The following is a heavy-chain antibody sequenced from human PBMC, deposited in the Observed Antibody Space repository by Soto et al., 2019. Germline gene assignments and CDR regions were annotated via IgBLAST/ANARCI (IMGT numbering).Heavy chain of an antibody. D-gene: IGHD2-15*01. CDR2: INPNSGGT. J-gene: IGHJ3*02. CDR1: GYTFTGYY. V-gene: IGHV1-2*04. Sequence: QVQLVQSGAEVKKPGASVKVSCKASGYTFTGYYMHWVRQAPGQGLGWMGWINPNSGGTNYAQKFQGWVTMTRDTSISTAYMELSRLRSDDTAVYYCARGPLTYCSGGSCYYGARVAFDIWGQGTMVTVSS. CDR3: ARGPLTYCSGGSCYYGARVAFDI.